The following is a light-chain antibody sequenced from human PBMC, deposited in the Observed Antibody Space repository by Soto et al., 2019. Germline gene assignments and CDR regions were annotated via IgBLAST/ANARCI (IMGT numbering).Light chain of an antibody. CDR2: GAS. CDR3: QQYYTGPKT. V-gene: IGKV3-15*01. CDR1: RTISAS. J-gene: IGKJ1*01. Sequence: VMTQSPDTLSVSPGERAILSCRASRTISASLAWYQQKPGQAPRLLVHGASTRAPDIPARFSGSGSGTEFTLTISSLQSEDFAIYYCQQYYTGPKTFGQGTRVEVK.